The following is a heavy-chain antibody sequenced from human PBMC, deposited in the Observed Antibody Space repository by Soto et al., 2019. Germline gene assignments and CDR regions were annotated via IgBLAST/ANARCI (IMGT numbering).Heavy chain of an antibody. CDR1: GFTFSSYA. D-gene: IGHD3-3*01. CDR3: AKVNPAIFGVVIMWFDY. CDR2: ISGSGGST. V-gene: IGHV3-23*01. J-gene: IGHJ4*02. Sequence: EVQLLESGGGLVQPGGSLRLSCAASGFTFSSYAMSWVRQAPGKGLEWVSAISGSGGSTYYADSVKGRFTISRDNSKNTLYLQMNRLRAEDTAVYYCAKVNPAIFGVVIMWFDYWGQGTLVTVSS.